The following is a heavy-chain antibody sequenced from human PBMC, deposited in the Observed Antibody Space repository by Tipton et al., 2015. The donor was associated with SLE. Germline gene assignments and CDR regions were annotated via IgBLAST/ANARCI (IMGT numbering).Heavy chain of an antibody. J-gene: IGHJ6*02. CDR3: AAGDYDFIWGGYRFGGMDV. CDR2: IVVGNSNT. D-gene: IGHD3-16*02. CDR1: GFTFTRSA. V-gene: IGHV1-58*02. Sequence: QSGPEVKKPGTSVKFSCKASGFTFTRSAMQWVRQARGQRLEWIGWIVVGNSNTNYAQKFQERVTLTRDMSTSTAYMELNSLRSEDTAVYYCAAGDYDFIWGGYRFGGMDVWGQGTTVTVSS.